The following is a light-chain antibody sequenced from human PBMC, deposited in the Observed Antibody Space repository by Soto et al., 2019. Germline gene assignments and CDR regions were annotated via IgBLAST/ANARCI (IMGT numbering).Light chain of an antibody. V-gene: IGLV2-14*01. CDR3: SSYTSSSTLL. CDR2: DVS. Sequence: QSVLTQPASVSGSPGQSITFSCTGTSNDIGGYNYVSWYQQHPGKAPKLMIFDVSNRPSGVSYRFSGSKSGSTASLTISGLQAEDEADYYCSSYTSSSTLLFGGGTKVTVL. J-gene: IGLJ2*01. CDR1: SNDIGGYNY.